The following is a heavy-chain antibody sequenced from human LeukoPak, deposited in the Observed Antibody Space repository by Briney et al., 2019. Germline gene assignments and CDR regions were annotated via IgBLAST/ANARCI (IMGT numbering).Heavy chain of an antibody. V-gene: IGHV4-31*03. CDR3: ARDRGYSYGYSALDI. CDR1: GGSISSGGYY. D-gene: IGHD5-18*01. CDR2: IYYSGST. J-gene: IGHJ3*02. Sequence: SETLSLTCTVSGGSISSGGYYWSWIRQHPGKGLEWIGYIYYSGSTYYNPSLKSRVIISVDTSKNQFSLKLSSVTAADTAVYYCARDRGYSYGYSALDIWGQGTMVTVSS.